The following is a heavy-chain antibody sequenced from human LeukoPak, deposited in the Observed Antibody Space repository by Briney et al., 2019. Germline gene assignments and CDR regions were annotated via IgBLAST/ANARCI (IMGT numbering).Heavy chain of an antibody. CDR2: IYYTGST. CDR3: ARLPTGYPNWFDA. CDR1: GGSISSLY. J-gene: IGHJ5*02. V-gene: IGHV4-59*08. D-gene: IGHD3-9*01. Sequence: ASETLSLTCSVSGGSISSLYWSWIRQPPGKGLEWIGYIYYTGSTNYNPSLKGRVTMFVDMSKNQFSLRLSSVTAADTAVYYCARLPTGYPNWFDAWGQGTLVTVSS.